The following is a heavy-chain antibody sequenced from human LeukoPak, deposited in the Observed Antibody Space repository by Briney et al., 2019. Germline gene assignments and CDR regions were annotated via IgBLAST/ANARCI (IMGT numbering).Heavy chain of an antibody. CDR3: ARDRAPCSDTPCPFYGFDY. Sequence: SETLSLTCTVSGGSISSHYCSWIRQPPGKGLKGMGYIDYSGSTNYNPSLKSRVTISLDTSKNQFSLKLRSVSAADTAVYFCARDRAPCSDTPCPFYGFDYWGQGTLVTVSS. V-gene: IGHV4-59*11. CDR2: IDYSGST. J-gene: IGHJ4*02. D-gene: IGHD2-15*01. CDR1: GGSISSHY.